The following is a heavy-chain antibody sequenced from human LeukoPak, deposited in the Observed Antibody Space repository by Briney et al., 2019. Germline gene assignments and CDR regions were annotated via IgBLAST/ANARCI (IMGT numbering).Heavy chain of an antibody. CDR1: GFTFSSYE. CDR2: ISSSGSTI. CDR3: ARDRTSRYYDILTGYPDAFDI. Sequence: QSGGSLRLSCAASGFTFSSYEMNWVRQAPGKGLEWVSYISSSGSTIYYADSVKGRFTISRDNAKNSLYLQMNSLRAEDTAVYYCARDRTSRYYDILTGYPDAFDIWGQGTMVTVSS. D-gene: IGHD3-9*01. V-gene: IGHV3-48*03. J-gene: IGHJ3*02.